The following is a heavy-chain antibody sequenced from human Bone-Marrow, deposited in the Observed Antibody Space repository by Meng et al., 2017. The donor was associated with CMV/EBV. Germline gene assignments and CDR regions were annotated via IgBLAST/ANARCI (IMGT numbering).Heavy chain of an antibody. D-gene: IGHD2/OR15-2a*01. CDR1: GFTFSSYW. V-gene: IGHV3-7*01. CDR3: ARDPYLTFYYYGMDV. Sequence: GESLKISCAASGFTFSSYWMSWVRQAPGKGLEWVANIKQDGSEKYYVDSVKGRFTISRDNAKNSLYLQMNSLRAEDTAVYYCARDPYLTFYYYGMDVCGQGTTVIVSS. J-gene: IGHJ6*02. CDR2: IKQDGSEK.